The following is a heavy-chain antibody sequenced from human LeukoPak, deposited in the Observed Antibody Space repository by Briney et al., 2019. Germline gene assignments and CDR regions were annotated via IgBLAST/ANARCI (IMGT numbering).Heavy chain of an antibody. CDR1: GDYISSYY. CDR3: ARVRYSSSGKYYFDY. D-gene: IGHD6-13*01. J-gene: IGHJ4*02. CDR2: MYYSGST. Sequence: SETLSLTCTVSGDYISSYYWSWIRQPPGRGLEWIGYMYYSGSTNYNPSLKSRVTISMGTSKDQFSLKLSSVTAADTAVYYCARVRYSSSGKYYFDYWGQGTLVTVSS. V-gene: IGHV4-59*01.